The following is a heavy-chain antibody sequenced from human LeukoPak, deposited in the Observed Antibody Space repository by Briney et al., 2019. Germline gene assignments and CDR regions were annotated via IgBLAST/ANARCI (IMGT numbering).Heavy chain of an antibody. J-gene: IGHJ6*03. Sequence: GGSLRLYCAASGFTFSSYAMSWVRQAPGKGLEWVSAISGSGGSTYYADSVKGRFTISRDNSKNTLYLQMNSLRAEDTAVYYCAKEASSSSFWYYYYYMDVWGKGTTVTVSS. CDR2: ISGSGGST. V-gene: IGHV3-23*01. D-gene: IGHD6-6*01. CDR1: GFTFSSYA. CDR3: AKEASSSSFWYYYYYMDV.